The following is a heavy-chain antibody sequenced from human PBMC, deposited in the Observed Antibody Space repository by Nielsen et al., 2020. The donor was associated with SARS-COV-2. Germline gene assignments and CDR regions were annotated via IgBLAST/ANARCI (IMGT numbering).Heavy chain of an antibody. J-gene: IGHJ5*01. CDR1: GGSITSHF. CDR2: IYYRGST. CDR3: AREKAANWLDS. Sequence: SETLSLTCTVSGGSITSHFWSWVRQPPGKGLEWIGYIYYRGSTQYNPSLKSRVTMSVDTSKNQFSLKLTSVTAADTDMYYCAREKAANWLDSWGQGTLVTVSS. V-gene: IGHV4-59*11. D-gene: IGHD6-25*01.